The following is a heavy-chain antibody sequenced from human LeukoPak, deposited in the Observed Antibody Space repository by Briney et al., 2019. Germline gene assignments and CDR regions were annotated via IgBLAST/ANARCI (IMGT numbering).Heavy chain of an antibody. CDR3: ARDRVRYSFGYTCFDY. Sequence: GGSLRLSCAASGFTFSSYWMSWVRQAPGKGLEWVASIKEDGSDKYYVDSVKGRFTTSRDNAKNSLYLQMNSLRAEDTAVYYCARDRVRYSFGYTCFDYWGQGTLVTVSS. V-gene: IGHV3-7*01. J-gene: IGHJ4*02. CDR1: GFTFSSYW. D-gene: IGHD5-18*01. CDR2: IKEDGSDK.